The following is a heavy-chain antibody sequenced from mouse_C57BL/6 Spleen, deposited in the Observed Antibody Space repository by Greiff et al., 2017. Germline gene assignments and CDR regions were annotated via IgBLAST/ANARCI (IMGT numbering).Heavy chain of an antibody. J-gene: IGHJ2*01. CDR3: AREGDS. CDR2: INPNNGGT. D-gene: IGHD3-3*01. CDR1: GYTFTDYY. V-gene: IGHV1-26*01. Sequence: EVQLQQSGPELVKPGASVKISCKASGYTFTDYYMNWVKQSHGKSLEWIGDINPNNGGTSYNQKFKGKATLTVDKSSSTAYMELRSLTSEDSAVYYCAREGDSWGKGTTLTVSS.